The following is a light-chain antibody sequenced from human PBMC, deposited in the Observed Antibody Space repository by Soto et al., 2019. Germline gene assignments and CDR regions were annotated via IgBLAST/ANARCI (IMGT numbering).Light chain of an antibody. CDR3: MQSTQLPPT. V-gene: IGKV2D-29*02. CDR1: HSLLHITGETF. Sequence: DVVMTQPPLSLSVAHGQPASISCKSSHSLLHITGETFLFWYLQKPGQSPQLLIYEVSTRVSGVPDRFSGSGSGTDFTLEISRVETDDVGIYYCMQSTQLPPTFGQGTRLEIK. CDR2: EVS. J-gene: IGKJ5*01.